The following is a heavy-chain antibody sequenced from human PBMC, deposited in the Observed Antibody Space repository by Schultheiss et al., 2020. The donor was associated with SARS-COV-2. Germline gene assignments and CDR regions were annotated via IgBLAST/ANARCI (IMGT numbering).Heavy chain of an antibody. CDR1: GFTVSSNY. CDR3: ARDDAFDI. CDR2: ISSSSSYI. Sequence: GESLKISCAASGFTVSSNYMSWVRQAPGKGLEWVSSISSSSSYIYYADSVKGRFTISRDNAKNSLYLQMNSLRAEDTAVYYCARDDAFDIWGQGTMVTVSS. J-gene: IGHJ3*02. V-gene: IGHV3-21*01.